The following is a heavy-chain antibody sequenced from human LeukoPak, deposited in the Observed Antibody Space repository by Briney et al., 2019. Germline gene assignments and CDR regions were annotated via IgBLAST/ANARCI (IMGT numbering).Heavy chain of an antibody. V-gene: IGHV3-33*01. Sequence: GRSLRLSCAASGFIFSDYGMHWVRQAPGKGLEWVAVIWNDGSNTYYGDSVKGRFTISRDNAKNTLYLQMNSLRAEDTAVYYCAREFCSGGSCPFQHWGQGTLVTVSS. CDR3: AREFCSGGSCPFQH. D-gene: IGHD2-15*01. CDR1: GFIFSDYG. CDR2: IWNDGSNT. J-gene: IGHJ1*01.